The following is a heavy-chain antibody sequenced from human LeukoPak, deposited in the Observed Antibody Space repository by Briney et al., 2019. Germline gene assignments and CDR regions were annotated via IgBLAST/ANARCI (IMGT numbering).Heavy chain of an antibody. J-gene: IGHJ4*02. V-gene: IGHV1-2*02. D-gene: IGHD1-26*01. CDR3: ARDRKTHLYSGSYRYFDY. CDR2: INPNSGGT. CDR1: GYTFTGYY. Sequence: ASVKVSCKASGYTFTGYYMHWVRQAPGQGLEWMGWINPNSGGTNYAQKFQGRVTMTRDTSTSTVYMELSSLRSEDTAVYYCARDRKTHLYSGSYRYFDYWGQGTLVTVSS.